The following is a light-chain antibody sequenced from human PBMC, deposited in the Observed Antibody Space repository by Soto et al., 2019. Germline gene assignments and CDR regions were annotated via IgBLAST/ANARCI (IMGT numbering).Light chain of an antibody. Sequence: TQSPATLSVSSGEGITLSCRASQSVKNYLAWYQHKPGQSPRLLLYDASIRATGVPARFSAGGSGTEFTLVISSLQSEDAAVYYCQEYNAWPPGTFGQGTKVEIK. CDR1: QSVKNY. J-gene: IGKJ1*01. CDR3: QEYNAWPPGT. CDR2: DAS. V-gene: IGKV3D-15*01.